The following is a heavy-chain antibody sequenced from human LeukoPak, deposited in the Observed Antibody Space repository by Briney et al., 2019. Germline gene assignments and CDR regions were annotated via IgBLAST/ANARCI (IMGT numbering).Heavy chain of an antibody. D-gene: IGHD3-10*01. Sequence: SETLSLTCTVSGGSISSYYWSWIRQPPGKGLEWIGYIYYSGSTNYNPSLKSRVTISVDTSKNQFSLKLSSVTAADTAVYYCARAYGSGSPPDYWAREPWSPSPQ. CDR1: GGSISSYY. CDR2: IYYSGST. V-gene: IGHV4-59*01. CDR3: ARAYGSGSPPDY. J-gene: IGHJ4*02.